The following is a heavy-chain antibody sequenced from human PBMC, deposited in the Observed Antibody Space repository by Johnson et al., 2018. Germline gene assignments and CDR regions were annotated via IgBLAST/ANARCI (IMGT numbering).Heavy chain of an antibody. D-gene: IGHD6-19*01. CDR2: ISISGTTI. V-gene: IGHV3-11*01. J-gene: IGHJ1*01. CDR3: ARDSGRQWLGPAEYFQD. CDR1: GFTFSDYY. Sequence: QVQLVQSGGGLVKPGGSLRLSCAASGFTFSDYYMAWIRQAPGKGLEWISYISISGTTIYYADSVNGRFTISRDNANNSLYLQMNSLRAEDTAIYYCARDSGRQWLGPAEYFQDWGQGTLVTVSS.